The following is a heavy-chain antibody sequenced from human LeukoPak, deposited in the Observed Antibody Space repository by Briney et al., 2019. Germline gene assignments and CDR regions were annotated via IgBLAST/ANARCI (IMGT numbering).Heavy chain of an antibody. J-gene: IGHJ4*02. CDR1: GGSINSYY. D-gene: IGHD6-19*01. V-gene: IGHV4-59*01. Sequence: SSETLSLTCTVSGGSINSYYWSWIRQPPGKGLEWIGYIYYSGSTNYNPSLKSRVTISVDTSKNQFSLKLSSVTAADTAVYYCASSIAGQWLVDWGQGTLVTVSS. CDR2: IYYSGST. CDR3: ASSIAGQWLVD.